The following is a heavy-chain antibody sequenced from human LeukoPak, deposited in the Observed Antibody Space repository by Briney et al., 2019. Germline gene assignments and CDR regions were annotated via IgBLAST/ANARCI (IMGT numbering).Heavy chain of an antibody. CDR2: IYHSGST. CDR1: GGSISSFY. D-gene: IGHD1-26*01. CDR3: ARMWTGDYFDY. Sequence: SETLSLTCTVSGGSISSFYWSWIRQPPGQGLEWIGYIYHSGSTNYNPSLKSRVTISADASKNQFSLKLSSVTAADTAVYYCARMWTGDYFDYWGQGTLVAVSS. V-gene: IGHV4-59*01. J-gene: IGHJ4*02.